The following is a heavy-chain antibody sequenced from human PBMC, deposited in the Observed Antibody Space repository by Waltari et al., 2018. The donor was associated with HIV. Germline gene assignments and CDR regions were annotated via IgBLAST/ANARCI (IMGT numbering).Heavy chain of an antibody. CDR1: GFPFNRSW. CDR2: INSEGTST. CDR3: ARRRPTNYGLDW. Sequence: VQLVASVGGLVQPGGSLRLSCEASGFPFNRSWMHWVRQAPGKGLVGVSRINSEGTSTSYADSVKGRFTVSRDDAKNTLYLQMNTLTAEDTAVYYCARRRPTNYGLDWWGQGTLVTVSS. V-gene: IGHV3-74*01. J-gene: IGHJ4*02. D-gene: IGHD3-16*01.